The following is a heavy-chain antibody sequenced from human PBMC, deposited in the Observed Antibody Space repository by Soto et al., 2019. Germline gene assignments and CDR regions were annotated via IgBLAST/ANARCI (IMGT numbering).Heavy chain of an antibody. CDR2: IYYSGST. J-gene: IGHJ4*02. CDR1: GGSISSYY. CDR3: ARHPPRGNRGWSFDY. D-gene: IGHD6-19*01. V-gene: IGHV4-59*08. Sequence: SETLSLTCTVSGGSISSYYWSWIRQPPGKGLEWIGYIYYSGSTNYNPSLNSRVTISVDTSKNQFSLKLNSVTAADTAVYYCARHPPRGNRGWSFDYWGQGTLVTV.